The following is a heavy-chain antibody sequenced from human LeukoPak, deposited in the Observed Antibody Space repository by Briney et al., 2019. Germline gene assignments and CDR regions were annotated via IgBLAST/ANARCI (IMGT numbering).Heavy chain of an antibody. J-gene: IGHJ4*02. D-gene: IGHD4-17*01. CDR1: GFTFSSYA. V-gene: IGHV3-23*01. CDR3: AKAMRLTTMTTGDNTDY. CDR2: ISGSGGST. Sequence: GGSLRLSCAASGFTFSSYAMSWVRQAPGKGLEWASGISGSGGSTNYADSVKGRFTISRDNSKNTLYLQMNSLRAEDTAEYFCAKAMRLTTMTTGDNTDYWGQGTLVTVSS.